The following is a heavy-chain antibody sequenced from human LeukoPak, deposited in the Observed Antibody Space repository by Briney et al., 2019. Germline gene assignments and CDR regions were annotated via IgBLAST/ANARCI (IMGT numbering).Heavy chain of an antibody. D-gene: IGHD7-27*01. CDR1: GFTFSSYA. V-gene: IGHV3-64*01. CDR3: ATGEDYFDY. CDR2: ISSNGGST. J-gene: IGHJ4*02. Sequence: PGGSLRLSCAASGFTFSSYAMHWVRQAPGKGLEYVSAISSNGGSTYYANSVKGRFTISRDNSKNTLYLQMGSLRAEDMAVYYCATGEDYFDYWGQGTLVTVSS.